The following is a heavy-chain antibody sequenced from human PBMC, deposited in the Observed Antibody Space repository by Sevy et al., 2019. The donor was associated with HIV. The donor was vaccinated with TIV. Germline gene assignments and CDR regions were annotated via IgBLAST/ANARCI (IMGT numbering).Heavy chain of an antibody. CDR3: ARRIAVADHNYYYYYYGMDV. CDR1: EYSFTSYW. V-gene: IGHV5-51*01. J-gene: IGHJ6*02. D-gene: IGHD6-19*01. CDR2: IYPGDSDT. Sequence: GESLKISCKGSEYSFTSYWIGWVRQMPGKGLEWMGIIYPGDSDTRYSPSFQGQVTISADKSISTAYLQWSSLKASDTAMYYCARRIAVADHNYYYYYYGMDVWGQGTTVTVSS.